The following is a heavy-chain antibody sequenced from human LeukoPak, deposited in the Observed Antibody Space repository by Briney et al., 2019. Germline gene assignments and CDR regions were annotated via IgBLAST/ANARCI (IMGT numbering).Heavy chain of an antibody. CDR1: GFTFSSYW. V-gene: IGHV3-7*01. J-gene: IGHJ4*02. CDR3: ARDRVVVVPAAIYFSFDY. Sequence: GESLRLSCAASGFTFSSYWMSWVRQAPGKGLEWVANIKQDGSEKYYVDSVKGRFTISRDNAKNSLYLQMNSLRAEDTAVYYCARDRVVVVPAAIYFSFDYWGQGTLVTVSS. D-gene: IGHD2-2*02. CDR2: IKQDGSEK.